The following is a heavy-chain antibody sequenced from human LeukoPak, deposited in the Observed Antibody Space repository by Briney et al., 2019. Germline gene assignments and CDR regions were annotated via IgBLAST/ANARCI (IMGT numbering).Heavy chain of an antibody. D-gene: IGHD3-3*01. Sequence: SETLSLTCTVSGYSISSGYYWGWIRQPPGKGLEWIGSIYHSGSTNYNPSLKGRVTISVDTSKNQFSLKLSSVTAADTAVYYCARVVYYARVVYYDFWSGPPTRYYFDYWGQGTLVTVSS. CDR1: GYSISSGYY. CDR3: ARVVYYARVVYYDFWSGPPTRYYFDY. CDR2: IYHSGST. J-gene: IGHJ4*02. V-gene: IGHV4-38-2*02.